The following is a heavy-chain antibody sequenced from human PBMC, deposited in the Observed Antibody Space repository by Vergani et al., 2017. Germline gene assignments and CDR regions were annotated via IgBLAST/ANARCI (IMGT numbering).Heavy chain of an antibody. V-gene: IGHV4-59*01. CDR1: GGSISSYY. J-gene: IGHJ4*02. CDR2: IYYSGST. CDR3: ARHAYDFWSGYSMAIDY. D-gene: IGHD3-3*01. Sequence: QVQLQESGPGLVKPSETLSLTCTVSGGSISSYYWSWIRQPPGKGLEWIGYIYYSGSTNYNPSLKSRVTISVDTSKNQCSLKLSSVTAADTAVYYCARHAYDFWSGYSMAIDYWGQGTLVTVSS.